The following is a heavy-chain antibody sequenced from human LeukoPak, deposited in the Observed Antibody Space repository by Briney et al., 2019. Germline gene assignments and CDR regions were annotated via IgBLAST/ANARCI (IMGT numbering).Heavy chain of an antibody. CDR3: AATYSIQYTSSWGLDY. Sequence: GGSLRLSCAASGFTFTTYWMNWVRQAPGKGPELVANIKEDGSEKNYVDSVKGRFTISRDNDKKSLYLQMNNLGAEDTAVYYCAATYSIQYTSSWGLDYWGQGTLVTVSS. V-gene: IGHV3-7*01. CDR2: IKEDGSEK. CDR1: GFTFTTYW. J-gene: IGHJ4*02. D-gene: IGHD6-13*01.